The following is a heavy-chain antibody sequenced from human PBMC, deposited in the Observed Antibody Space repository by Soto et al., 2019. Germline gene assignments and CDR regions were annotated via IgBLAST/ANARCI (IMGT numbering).Heavy chain of an antibody. V-gene: IGHV3-30-3*01. J-gene: IGHJ5*02. D-gene: IGHD2-21*02. Sequence: GGSLRLSCAASGFTFSSYAMHWVRQAPGKGLDWVAVISYDGSNKYYADSVKGRFTISRDNSKNTLYLQMNSLRAEDTAVYYCVSSYCGGDCYFPRENWFDPWGQGTLVTVSS. CDR1: GFTFSSYA. CDR2: ISYDGSNK. CDR3: VSSYCGGDCYFPRENWFDP.